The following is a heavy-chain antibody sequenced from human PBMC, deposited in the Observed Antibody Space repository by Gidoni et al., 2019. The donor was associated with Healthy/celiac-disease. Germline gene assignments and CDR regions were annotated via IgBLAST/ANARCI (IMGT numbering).Heavy chain of an antibody. CDR3: ARDRGEEAAAGDAFDI. Sequence: QVQLQESGPGLVKPSETLSLTCTVLGGSISSYYWSWIRQPQGKGLEWIGDIYYSGSTNYNPSLKSRVTISVDTSKNQCSLKLSSVTAADTAVYYCARDRGEEAAAGDAFDIWGQGTMVTVSS. V-gene: IGHV4-59*01. CDR1: GGSISSYY. D-gene: IGHD6-13*01. J-gene: IGHJ3*02. CDR2: IYYSGST.